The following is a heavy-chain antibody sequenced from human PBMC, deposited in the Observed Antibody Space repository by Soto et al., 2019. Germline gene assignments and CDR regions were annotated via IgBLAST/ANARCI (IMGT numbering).Heavy chain of an antibody. J-gene: IGHJ4*02. CDR3: ARDPETFAY. CDR2: ISAYNGNT. Sequence: QVQLGQSGAEVKKPGASVKVSCKASGYTVTSYGISWVRQAPGQGLEWMGWISAYNGNTNYAQKIQGRVTMTTDTTTSTAHMELTRLTSAAPAVYYCARDPETFAYRGPATLVTVSS. CDR1: GYTVTSYG. V-gene: IGHV1-18*01.